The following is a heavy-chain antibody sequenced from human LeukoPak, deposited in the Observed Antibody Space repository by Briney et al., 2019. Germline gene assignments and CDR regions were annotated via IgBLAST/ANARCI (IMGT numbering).Heavy chain of an antibody. CDR1: GGSISSYY. V-gene: IGHV4-4*07. J-gene: IGHJ6*03. D-gene: IGHD1-26*01. CDR3: ARSHYSGSYYPPYYYYYMDV. Sequence: SETLSLTCTVSGGSISSYYWSWIRQPAGKGLEWIGRIYTSGSTNYNPSLKSRVTMSVDTSKNQFSLKLSSVTAADTAVYYCARSHYSGSYYPPYYYYYMDVWGKGTTVTISS. CDR2: IYTSGST.